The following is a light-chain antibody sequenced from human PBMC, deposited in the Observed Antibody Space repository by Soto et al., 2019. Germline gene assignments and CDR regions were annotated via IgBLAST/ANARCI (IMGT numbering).Light chain of an antibody. CDR3: QESNRWRGEWT. J-gene: IGKJ1*01. CDR2: DAP. V-gene: IGKV1-5*01. Sequence: IRRLLSPTTLSSTVGDTVPITCREMQSVSRWLAWYQQTPGKAPDLLIYDAPSLESRVPSRFSGSQSRTEFTLTISRLPPDDFATYYCQESNRWRGEWTSGQGSNVDIK. CDR1: QSVSRW.